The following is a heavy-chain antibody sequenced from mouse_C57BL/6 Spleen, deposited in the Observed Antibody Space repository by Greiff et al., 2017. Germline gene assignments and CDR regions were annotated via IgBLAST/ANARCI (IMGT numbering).Heavy chain of an antibody. V-gene: IGHV1-55*01. CDR1: GYTFTSYW. CDR2: IYPGSGST. D-gene: IGHD1-1*01. CDR3: ARDYGSSYDFDY. J-gene: IGHJ2*01. Sequence: QVQLQQPGAELVKPGASVTMSCKASGYTFTSYWITWVKQRPGQGLEWIGDIYPGSGSTNYNEKFKSKATLTVDTSSSTAYMQLSSLTSEDSAVYYCARDYGSSYDFDYWGQGTTLTVSS.